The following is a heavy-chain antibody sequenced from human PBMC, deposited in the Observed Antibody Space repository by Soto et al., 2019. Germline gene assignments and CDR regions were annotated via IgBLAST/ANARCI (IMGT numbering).Heavy chain of an antibody. D-gene: IGHD3-3*01. CDR3: ARDRKYYDFWSGYSNWFDP. V-gene: IGHV4-4*07. J-gene: IGHJ5*02. Sequence: WETLSLTFTVSGGSISSYYWSWIRQPAGKGLEWIGRIYTSGSTNYNPSLKSRVTMSVDTSKNQFSLKLSSVTAADTAVYYCARDRKYYDFWSGYSNWFDPWGQGTLVTVSS. CDR2: IYTSGST. CDR1: GGSISSYY.